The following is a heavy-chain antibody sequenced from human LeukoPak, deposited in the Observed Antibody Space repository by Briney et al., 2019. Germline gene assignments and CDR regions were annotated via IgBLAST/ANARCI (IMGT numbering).Heavy chain of an antibody. V-gene: IGHV1-24*01. CDR1: GYTLTELS. J-gene: IGHJ4*02. CDR3: ATVFDYGGKFDY. D-gene: IGHD4-23*01. Sequence: ASVKVSCKVSGYTLTELSMHWVRQAPGKGLEWMGGFDPEDGETIYAQKFQGRVTMTEDTSTDTAYMELSSLRSEDTAVYYCATVFDYGGKFDYWAREPWSPSPQ. CDR2: FDPEDGET.